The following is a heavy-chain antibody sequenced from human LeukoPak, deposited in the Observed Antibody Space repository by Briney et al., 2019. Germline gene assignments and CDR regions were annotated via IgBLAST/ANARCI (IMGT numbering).Heavy chain of an antibody. CDR1: GFTFSDYY. CDR3: AKDHKPILGYCSGGSCYSPRFDY. D-gene: IGHD2-15*01. CDR2: ISSSGSTI. J-gene: IGHJ4*02. Sequence: GGSLRLSCAASGFTFSDYYMSWIRQAPGKGLEWVSYISSSGSTIYYADSVKGRFTISRDNAKNSLYLQMNSLRAEDMALYYCAKDHKPILGYCSGGSCYSPRFDYWGQGTLVTVSS. V-gene: IGHV3-11*01.